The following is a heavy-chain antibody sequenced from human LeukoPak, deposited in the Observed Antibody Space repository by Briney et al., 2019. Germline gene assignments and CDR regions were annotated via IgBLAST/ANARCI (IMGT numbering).Heavy chain of an antibody. J-gene: IGHJ4*02. CDR1: GFTFSSYW. V-gene: IGHV3-74*01. CDR3: ARTVAARADSFFDY. CDR2: INSDGSST. Sequence: GGSLRLSCAASGFTFSSYWMHWVRQAPGKGLVWVSRINSDGSSTSYADSVKGRFTISRDNAKNTLYLQMNSLRAEDTAVYYCARTVAARADSFFDYWGQATLATDSS. D-gene: IGHD6-6*01.